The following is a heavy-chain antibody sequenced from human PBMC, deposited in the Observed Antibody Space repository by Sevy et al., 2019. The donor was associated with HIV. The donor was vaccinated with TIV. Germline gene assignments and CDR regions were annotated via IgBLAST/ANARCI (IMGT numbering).Heavy chain of an antibody. J-gene: IGHJ4*02. V-gene: IGHV3-7*01. CDR1: GFTFSNSW. CDR2: IKEDGSEK. CDR3: ARDPGWGAVDY. D-gene: IGHD6-19*01. Sequence: GESLKISCAASGFTFSNSWMAWVRQTPGKGLEWVADIKEDGSEKYYVDSVKGRFTISRDNAKNSLYLQMNSLRVEDTAVYYCARDPGWGAVDYWGPGTLVTVSS.